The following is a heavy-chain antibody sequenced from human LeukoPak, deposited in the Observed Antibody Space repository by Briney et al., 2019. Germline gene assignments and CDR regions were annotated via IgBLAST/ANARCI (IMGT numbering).Heavy chain of an antibody. CDR3: VRGTDCSGYIWG. CDR1: GRSIRDYY. Sequence: SETLSLTCGVSGRSIRDYYWSWMRQAPGKGLESIGCITYSGTTNYPPSLKSRVTISRDTSKNQFSLKVTSVTPADTALYYCVRGTDCSGYIWGWGQGILVTVSS. J-gene: IGHJ4*02. CDR2: ITYSGTT. V-gene: IGHV4-59*01. D-gene: IGHD3-22*01.